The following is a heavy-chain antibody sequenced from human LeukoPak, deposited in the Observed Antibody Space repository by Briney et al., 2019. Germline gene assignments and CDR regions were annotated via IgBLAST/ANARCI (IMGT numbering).Heavy chain of an antibody. CDR1: GYSFTSYW. CDR3: ARLELRYSGYETPGY. D-gene: IGHD5-12*01. V-gene: IGHV5-51*01. Sequence: GESLKISCKGSGYSFTSYWIGWVRQMPGKGLEWMGIIYPGDSDTRYSPSFQGQVTISADKSISTVYLQWSSLKASDTAMYYCARLELRYSGYETPGYWGQGTLVTVSS. CDR2: IYPGDSDT. J-gene: IGHJ4*02.